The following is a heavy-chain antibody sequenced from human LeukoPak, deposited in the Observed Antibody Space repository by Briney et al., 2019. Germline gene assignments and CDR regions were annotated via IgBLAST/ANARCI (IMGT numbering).Heavy chain of an antibody. J-gene: IGHJ4*02. V-gene: IGHV4-59*01. D-gene: IGHD4-17*01. Sequence: PSETLSLTCTVSGGSISSYYWSWIRQPPGKGLEYIGYIYYSGSTNYNPSLKSRVTISVDTSKNQFSLKLSSVTVADTAVYYCARAGDYGDYRQDDYWGQGTLVTVSS. CDR1: GGSISSYY. CDR2: IYYSGST. CDR3: ARAGDYGDYRQDDY.